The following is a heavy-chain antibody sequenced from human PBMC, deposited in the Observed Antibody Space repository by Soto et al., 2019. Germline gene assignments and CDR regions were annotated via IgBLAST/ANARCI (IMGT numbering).Heavy chain of an antibody. V-gene: IGHV4-59*01. Sequence: QVQLQESGPGLVKPSETLSLTCTVSGGSISSYYWSWIRQPPGKGLEWIGYIYYSGSTNYNPSLTSRVTISVDTSKNQFSLKLSSVTAADTAVYYCARVRGEEYYYDSSGYYYIDFDYWGQGTLVTVSS. CDR1: GGSISSYY. D-gene: IGHD3-22*01. CDR2: IYYSGST. J-gene: IGHJ4*02. CDR3: ARVRGEEYYYDSSGYYYIDFDY.